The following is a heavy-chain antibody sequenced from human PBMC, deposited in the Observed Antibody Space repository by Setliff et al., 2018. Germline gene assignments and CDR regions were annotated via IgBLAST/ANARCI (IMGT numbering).Heavy chain of an antibody. Sequence: PSETLSLTCTVSDGSISISSYYWGWIRQPPGKGLEWIGSIYYSGSTYYNPSLKSRVTISVDTSKNQFSLKLSSLTAADTPVYYCAREWADKWDLLVPFYYWGQGTLVTVSS. CDR1: DGSISISSYY. J-gene: IGHJ4*02. D-gene: IGHD1-26*01. CDR2: IYYSGST. V-gene: IGHV4-39*07. CDR3: AREWADKWDLLVPFYY.